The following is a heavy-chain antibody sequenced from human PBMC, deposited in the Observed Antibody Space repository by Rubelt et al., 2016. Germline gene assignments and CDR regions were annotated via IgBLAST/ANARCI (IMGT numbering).Heavy chain of an antibody. V-gene: IGHV4-39*01. Sequence: QLQLQESGPGLVKPSETLSLTCTVSGGSISSSSYYWGWIRQPPGKGLEWIGSIYYSGSTYNNPSLKSRVTISADTSKKQIALRLNSVTAADTAVYYCARFRFCSGGSCETDNWGQGTLVTVSS. D-gene: IGHD2-15*01. CDR3: ARFRFCSGGSCETDN. J-gene: IGHJ4*02. CDR1: GGSISSSSYY. CDR2: IYYSGST.